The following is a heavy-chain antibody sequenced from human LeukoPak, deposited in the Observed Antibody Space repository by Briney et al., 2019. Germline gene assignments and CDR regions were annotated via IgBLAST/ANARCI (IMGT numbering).Heavy chain of an antibody. Sequence: SETLSLTCTVSGGSIRSGSNYWPWLRQPAGKGLEWIGRIYTSGTTHYNPSLKSRVTISVDTSKNQFSLKLSSVTAADTAVYYCARSLDGYNPGDYWGQGTLVTVSS. V-gene: IGHV4-61*02. CDR1: GGSIRSGSNY. D-gene: IGHD5-24*01. CDR3: ARSLDGYNPGDY. CDR2: IYTSGTT. J-gene: IGHJ4*02.